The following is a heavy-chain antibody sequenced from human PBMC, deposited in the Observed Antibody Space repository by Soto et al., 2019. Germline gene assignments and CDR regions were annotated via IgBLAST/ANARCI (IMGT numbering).Heavy chain of an antibody. D-gene: IGHD4-17*01. CDR1: GFTFSSYG. Sequence: PGGSLRLSCAASGFTFSSYGMHWVRQAPGKGLEWVAVISYDGSNKYYADSVKGRFTISRDNSKNTLYLQMNSLRAEDTAVYYCAKDGAPTVNYFDYWGQGTLVTVSS. CDR3: AKDGAPTVNYFDY. V-gene: IGHV3-30*18. CDR2: ISYDGSNK. J-gene: IGHJ4*02.